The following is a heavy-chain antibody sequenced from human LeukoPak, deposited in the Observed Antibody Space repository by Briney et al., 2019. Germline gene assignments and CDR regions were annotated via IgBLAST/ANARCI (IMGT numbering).Heavy chain of an antibody. J-gene: IGHJ4*02. D-gene: IGHD4-11*01. CDR3: AKDAQRGFDYSNSLEY. CDR2: IWNDGSNR. CDR1: GVTFSHYV. Sequence: GGSLRLSSVASGVTFSHYVMHWVRQAPGKGLEWVAVIWNDGSNRYYADSVKGRFTISRDNSKNTVYLQMKSMRAAETSVYYCAKDAQRGFDYSNSLEYWGQGTLVTVSS. V-gene: IGHV3-33*06.